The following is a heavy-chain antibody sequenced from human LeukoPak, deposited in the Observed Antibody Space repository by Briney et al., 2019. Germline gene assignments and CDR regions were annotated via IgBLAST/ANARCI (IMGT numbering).Heavy chain of an antibody. V-gene: IGHV1-2*02. Sequence: ASVKVSCKASGYTFTGYYIHWVRQAPGQGLEWMGWISPNSGGRNYAQKFQGRVTMTRDTSVSTAHMELSNVRSDDTAVYCCARGTTVTTSFDYWGQGTLVTVSS. CDR1: GYTFTGYY. CDR3: ARGTTVTTSFDY. D-gene: IGHD4-17*01. CDR2: ISPNSGGR. J-gene: IGHJ4*02.